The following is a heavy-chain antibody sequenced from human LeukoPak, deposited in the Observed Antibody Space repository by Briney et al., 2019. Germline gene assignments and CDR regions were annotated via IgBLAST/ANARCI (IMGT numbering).Heavy chain of an antibody. J-gene: IGHJ4*02. V-gene: IGHV4-34*01. Sequence: SETLSLTCAVYGGSFSGYYWSWIRQPPGKGLEWIGEINHSGSTNYNPSLKSRVTISVDTSKNQFSLKLSSVTAADTAVYYCASLDAYYCSSTSCYKAPGVLRDYWGQGTLVTVSS. CDR2: INHSGST. CDR3: ASLDAYYCSSTSCYKAPGVLRDY. CDR1: GGSFSGYY. D-gene: IGHD2-2*02.